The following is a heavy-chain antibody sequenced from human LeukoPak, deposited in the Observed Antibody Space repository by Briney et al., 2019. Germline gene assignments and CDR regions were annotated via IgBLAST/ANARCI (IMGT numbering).Heavy chain of an antibody. CDR1: GGSISSYY. CDR3: ARQRWGAVAGRDYYYMDV. CDR2: IYTSGST. Sequence: SETLSLTCTVSGGSISSYYWSWIRQPPGKGLEWIGYIYTSGSTNYNPSLKSRVTISVDTSKNQFSLKLSSVTAADTAVYYCARQRWGAVAGRDYYYMDVWGKGPTVTVSS. D-gene: IGHD6-19*01. J-gene: IGHJ6*03. V-gene: IGHV4-4*09.